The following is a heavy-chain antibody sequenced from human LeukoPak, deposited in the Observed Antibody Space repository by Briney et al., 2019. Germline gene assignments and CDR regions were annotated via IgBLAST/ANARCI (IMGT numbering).Heavy chain of an antibody. J-gene: IGHJ4*02. CDR2: ISYDGSNK. Sequence: PGGSLRLSCAASGFTFSSYAMHWVRQAPGKGLEWVAVISYDGSNKYYADSVKGRFTISRDNSKNTLYLQMNSLRAEDTAVYYCAKESVVTHSGYFDYWGQGTLVTVSS. V-gene: IGHV3-30-3*01. D-gene: IGHD4-23*01. CDR3: AKESVVTHSGYFDY. CDR1: GFTFSSYA.